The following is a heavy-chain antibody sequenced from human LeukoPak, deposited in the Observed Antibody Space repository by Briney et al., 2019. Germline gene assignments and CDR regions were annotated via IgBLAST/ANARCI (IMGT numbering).Heavy chain of an antibody. D-gene: IGHD6-6*01. V-gene: IGHV1-69*13. CDR2: IIPSFGTP. Sequence: GASVKLSCKASGGTFGNYAISWVRQAPRHGLQWGGGIIPSFGTPNYVKIFQGRVTITADESTSTAYMELRGLTSDDTAVYYCARPRREYSASSEAFDIWGQGTVVTVSS. CDR3: ARPRREYSASSEAFDI. CDR1: GGTFGNYA. J-gene: IGHJ3*02.